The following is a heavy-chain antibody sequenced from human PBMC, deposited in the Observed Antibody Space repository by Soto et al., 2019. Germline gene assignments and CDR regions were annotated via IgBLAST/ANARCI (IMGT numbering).Heavy chain of an antibody. V-gene: IGHV1-69*01. J-gene: IGHJ4*02. CDR1: GGSFSDFA. CDR3: ARGGIVAVPAALSSYDDYTNYRFDS. CDR2: IIPMFAAT. Sequence: QVQLAQSGAEVRKPGSSVKVSCRASGGSFSDFAFSWVRQAPGQGLEWMGGIIPMFAATKYAQRFQGRVTISADASTRTVYFALISLTSDDSAVYYCARGGIVAVPAALSSYDDYTNYRFDSWGQGTLVSVSS. D-gene: IGHD2-15*01.